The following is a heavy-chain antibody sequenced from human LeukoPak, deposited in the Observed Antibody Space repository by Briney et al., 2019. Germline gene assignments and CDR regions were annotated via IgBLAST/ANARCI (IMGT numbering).Heavy chain of an antibody. CDR2: MNPNSGNT. V-gene: IGHV1-8*01. J-gene: IGHJ4*02. CDR1: GYTFTSYD. Sequence: ASVKVSCKASGYTFTSYDINWVRQATGQGLEWMGWMNPNSGNTGYAQKFQGRVTMTRNTSISTAYMELSSLRSEDTAVYYCARDGGYCSSTSCAFDYWGQGTLVTVSS. D-gene: IGHD2-2*01. CDR3: ARDGGYCSSTSCAFDY.